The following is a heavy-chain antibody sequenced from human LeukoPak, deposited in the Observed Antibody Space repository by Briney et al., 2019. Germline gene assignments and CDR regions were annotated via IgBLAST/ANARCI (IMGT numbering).Heavy chain of an antibody. CDR3: ASGVLVGAKGGGFDY. Sequence: GGSLRLSCAASGFTFSSYAMHWVRQAPGKGLEYVSAISSNGGSTYYANSVKGRFTISRDNSKNTLYLQMGSLRAEDMAVYYCASGVLVGAKGGGFDYWGQGTLSPSPQ. D-gene: IGHD1-26*01. CDR2: ISSNGGST. V-gene: IGHV3-64*01. CDR1: GFTFSSYA. J-gene: IGHJ4*02.